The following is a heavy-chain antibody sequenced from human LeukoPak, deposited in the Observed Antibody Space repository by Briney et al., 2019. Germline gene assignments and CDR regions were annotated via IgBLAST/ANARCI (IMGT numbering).Heavy chain of an antibody. CDR2: ISSSSSYI. CDR3: ARDRFPDGYNLGDDAFDI. Sequence: GGSLRLSCAASGFTFSSYWMNWARQAPGKGLEWVSSISSSSSYIYYADSVKGRFTISRDNAKNSLYLQMNSLRAEDTAVYYCARDRFPDGYNLGDDAFDIWGQGTMVTVSS. CDR1: GFTFSSYW. J-gene: IGHJ3*02. D-gene: IGHD5-24*01. V-gene: IGHV3-21*01.